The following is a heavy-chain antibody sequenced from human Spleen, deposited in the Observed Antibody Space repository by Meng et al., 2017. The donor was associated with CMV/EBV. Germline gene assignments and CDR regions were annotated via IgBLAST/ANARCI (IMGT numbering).Heavy chain of an antibody. Sequence: YTFTGYYMHGVRQAPGQGLEWMGWIRPDRGGTKYAQKFQGRVTMTRDTSINTAYMELSRLRSDDTAVYFCARVWYITSSGRPHYFDYWGQGTLVTVSS. CDR2: IRPDRGGT. CDR1: YTFTGYY. D-gene: IGHD6-6*01. CDR3: ARVWYITSSGRPHYFDY. J-gene: IGHJ4*02. V-gene: IGHV1-2*02.